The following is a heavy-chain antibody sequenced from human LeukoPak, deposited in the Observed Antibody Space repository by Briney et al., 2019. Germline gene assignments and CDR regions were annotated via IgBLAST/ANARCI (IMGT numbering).Heavy chain of an antibody. Sequence: GWSLRLSCAASGFTFSSYGMHWVRQAPGKGLEWVAVISYDGSNKYYADSVKGRFTISRDNSKNTLFLQMNSLRPEDTAVYYCARGPDYDILADYFDYWGQGTLVTVSS. V-gene: IGHV3-30*03. CDR1: GFTFSSYG. J-gene: IGHJ4*02. CDR2: ISYDGSNK. D-gene: IGHD3-9*01. CDR3: ARGPDYDILADYFDY.